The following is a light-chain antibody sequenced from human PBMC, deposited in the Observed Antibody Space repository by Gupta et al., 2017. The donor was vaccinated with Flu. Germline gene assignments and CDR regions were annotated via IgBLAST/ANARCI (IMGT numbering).Light chain of an antibody. J-gene: IGKJ4*01. CDR2: KAS. V-gene: IGKV1-5*03. CDR1: QSINTW. CDR3: QQYKSYSLT. Sequence: GDRVTITCRASQSINTWLAWYQQKPGKVPKLLIYKASSLESGVPSRFSGSGSGTEFTLTISSLQTDDFATYYCQQYKSYSLTFGGGTKVEIE.